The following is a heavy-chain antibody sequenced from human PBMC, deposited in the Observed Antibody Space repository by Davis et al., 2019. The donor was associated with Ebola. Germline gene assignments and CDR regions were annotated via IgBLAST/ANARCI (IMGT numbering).Heavy chain of an antibody. J-gene: IGHJ2*01. CDR1: GFTFTSYW. Sequence: GESLKISCKGSGFTFTSYWIGWVRQMPGKGLEWMGIIYPGDSDTRYSPSFQGQVTISADKSISTAYLQWTSLKASDTAMYYCARRDSRNWYFDLWGRGTLVTVSS. D-gene: IGHD5-24*01. CDR2: IYPGDSDT. CDR3: ARRDSRNWYFDL. V-gene: IGHV5-51*01.